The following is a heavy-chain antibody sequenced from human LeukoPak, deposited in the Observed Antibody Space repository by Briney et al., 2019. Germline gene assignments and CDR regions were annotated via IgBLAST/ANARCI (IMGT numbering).Heavy chain of an antibody. V-gene: IGHV4-30-4*01. D-gene: IGHD3-22*01. J-gene: IGHJ4*02. CDR2: IYYSGST. CDR3: AFTPGSDSSGSIHDY. Sequence: SETLSLTFTVSGGSISSGDYYWSWIRQPPGKGLEWMGYIYYSGSTYYNPSLKSRVTISVDTSKNQFSLKLSSVTAADTAVYYCAFTPGSDSSGSIHDYWGQGTLVTVSS. CDR1: GGSISSGDYY.